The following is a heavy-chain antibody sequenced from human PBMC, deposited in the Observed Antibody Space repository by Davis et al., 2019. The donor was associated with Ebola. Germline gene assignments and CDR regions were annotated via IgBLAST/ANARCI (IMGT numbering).Heavy chain of an antibody. CDR2: INHSGST. V-gene: IGHV4-34*01. Sequence: ESLKISCTVSGGSISSYYWSWIRQPPGKGLEWIGEINHSGSTNYNPSLKSRVTISVDTSKNQFSLKLSSVTAADTAVYYCARGRWFDYWGQGTLVTVSS. CDR3: ARGRWFDY. CDR1: GGSISSYY. J-gene: IGHJ4*02. D-gene: IGHD5-24*01.